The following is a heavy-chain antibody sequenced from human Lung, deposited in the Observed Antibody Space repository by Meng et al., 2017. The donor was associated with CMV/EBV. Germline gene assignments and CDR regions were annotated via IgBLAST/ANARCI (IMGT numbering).Heavy chain of an antibody. V-gene: IGHV3-74*01. CDR3: ARNGYNAAFDI. CDR2: IISDGRNT. J-gene: IGHJ3*02. D-gene: IGHD5-12*01. CDR1: GFTLSSYW. Sequence: GGSLRLXCTASGFTLSSYWMHWVRQAPGNRLVWVSHIISDGRNTSYVDSVKGRFSISRDNDRNTLYLQMDSVRVEDTAVYYCARNGYNAAFDIWGQGTRVTVSS.